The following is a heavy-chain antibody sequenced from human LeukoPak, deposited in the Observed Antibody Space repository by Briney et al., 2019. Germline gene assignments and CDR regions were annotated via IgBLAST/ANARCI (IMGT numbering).Heavy chain of an antibody. CDR2: IYWDDDK. Sequence: ESGPTLVKPTQTLTLTCTFSGFSLSTSGVGVGWIRQPPGKALEWLALIYWDDDKRYSPSLKSRLTITKDTSKNQVVLTMTNMDPVDTATYYCAHRWRGDYAASFDYWGQGTLVTVSS. V-gene: IGHV2-5*02. D-gene: IGHD4-17*01. CDR1: GFSLSTSGVG. CDR3: AHRWRGDYAASFDY. J-gene: IGHJ4*02.